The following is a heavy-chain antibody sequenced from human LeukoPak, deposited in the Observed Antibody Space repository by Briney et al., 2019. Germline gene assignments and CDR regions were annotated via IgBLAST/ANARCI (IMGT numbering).Heavy chain of an antibody. D-gene: IGHD6-13*01. CDR3: ARARGQQLGQYYYYHGMDV. J-gene: IGHJ6*02. CDR1: GGSFSGYY. CDR2: INHSGST. V-gene: IGHV4-34*01. Sequence: SETLSLTCAVYGGSFSGYYWSWIRQPPGKGLEWIGEINHSGSTNYNPSLKSRVTISVDTSKNQFSLKLSSVTAADTAVYYCARARGQQLGQYYYYHGMDVWGQGTTVTVSS.